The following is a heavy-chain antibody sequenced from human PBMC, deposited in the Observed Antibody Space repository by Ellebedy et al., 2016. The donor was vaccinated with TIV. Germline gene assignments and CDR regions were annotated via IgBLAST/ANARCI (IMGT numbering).Heavy chain of an antibody. CDR1: GAPSGHYF. D-gene: IGHD1-26*01. CDR3: LRHVSIVGPSELDH. J-gene: IGHJ4*02. Sequence: SETLSLXCAVSGAPSGHYFWGWIRQSPGKGLEWVASLDNSGSAYYNPSLKSRVTISLDTSQNQVSLKLNSATATDTATYYCLRHVSIVGPSELDHWGQGTLVTVSS. CDR2: LDNSGSA. V-gene: IGHV4-39*01.